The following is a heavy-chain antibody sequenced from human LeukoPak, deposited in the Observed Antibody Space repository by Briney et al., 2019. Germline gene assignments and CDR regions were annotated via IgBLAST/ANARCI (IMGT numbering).Heavy chain of an antibody. CDR3: ARFKPYYDILTGYYADY. D-gene: IGHD3-9*01. Sequence: SETLSLTCSVSGGSISSSSYYWGWIRQPPGKGLEWIGSIYYSGSTYYNPSLKSRVTISVDTSKNQFSLKLSSVTAADTAVYYCARFKPYYDILTGYYADYWGQGTLVTVSS. J-gene: IGHJ4*02. V-gene: IGHV4-39*01. CDR2: IYYSGST. CDR1: GGSISSSSYY.